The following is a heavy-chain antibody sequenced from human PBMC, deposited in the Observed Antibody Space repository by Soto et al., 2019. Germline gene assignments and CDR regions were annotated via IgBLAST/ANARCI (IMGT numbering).Heavy chain of an antibody. D-gene: IGHD1-20*01. CDR1: GGSFSGYY. CDR3: ARGRYFDY. J-gene: IGHJ4*02. V-gene: IGHV4-34*01. Sequence: SETLSLTCAVYGGSFSGYYWSWIRQPPGKGLEWIGEINHSGSTNYNPSLKSRVTISVDTSKNQFSLKLSSVTAADTAVYYCARGRYFDYWGQGTLVTVSS. CDR2: INHSGST.